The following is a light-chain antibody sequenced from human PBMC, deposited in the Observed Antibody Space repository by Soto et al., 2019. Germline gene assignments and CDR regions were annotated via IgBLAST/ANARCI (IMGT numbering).Light chain of an antibody. CDR2: GAS. CDR1: QTVSSRY. Sequence: EFVLTQSPGTLSLSPGERATLSCRASQTVSSRYLAWYQQKPGQAPRLLIYGASSRATGIPDRFSGSGSGKDFPLNIRQLEAEDFAVYYCQQYGRALPYTFGQGTQLEIK. J-gene: IGKJ2*01. CDR3: QQYGRALPYT. V-gene: IGKV3-20*01.